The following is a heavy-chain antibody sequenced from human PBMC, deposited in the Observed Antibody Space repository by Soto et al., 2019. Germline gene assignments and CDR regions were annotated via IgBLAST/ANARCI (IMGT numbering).Heavy chain of an antibody. J-gene: IGHJ4*02. Sequence: SVKVSCKASGGTFSSYAISWVRQAPGQGLEWMGGIIPIFGTANYAQKFQGRVTITADQSTSTAYMELSSLSSEDTAVYYCARGRANIAARPLYFDDCGQGTLVTV. V-gene: IGHV1-69*13. CDR1: GGTFSSYA. D-gene: IGHD6-6*01. CDR3: ARGRANIAARPLYFDD. CDR2: IIPIFGTA.